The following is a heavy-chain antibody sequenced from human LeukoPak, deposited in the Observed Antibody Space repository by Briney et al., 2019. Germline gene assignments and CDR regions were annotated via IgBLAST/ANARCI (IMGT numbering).Heavy chain of an antibody. V-gene: IGHV1-2*02. CDR3: ARGGAQQWLTFDY. Sequence: GASVKVSCKASGYTFTGYYMHWVRQAPGQGLEWMGWINPNSGGTNYAQKFQGRVTMTRNTSISTAYMELSSLRSEDTAVYYCARGGAQQWLTFDYWGQGTLVTVSS. J-gene: IGHJ4*02. CDR2: INPNSGGT. CDR1: GYTFTGYY. D-gene: IGHD6-19*01.